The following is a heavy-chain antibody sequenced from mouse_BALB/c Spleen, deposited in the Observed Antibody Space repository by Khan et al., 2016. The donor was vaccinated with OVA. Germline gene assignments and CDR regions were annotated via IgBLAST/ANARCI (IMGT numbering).Heavy chain of an antibody. D-gene: IGHD1-1*01. CDR2: IAPANGNI. CDR3: VRSPGSSVY. V-gene: IGHV14-3*02. CDR1: GFNIKDHY. J-gene: IGHJ3*01. Sequence: MQLEESGAEFVRSGASVKLSCTASGFNIKDHYMHWVKQRPEQGLEWIGRIAPANGNIEYDPKFQGKATITADTSSNTAHLQLSSLTSEDTAVYCCVRSPGSSVYWGQGTLVTVSA.